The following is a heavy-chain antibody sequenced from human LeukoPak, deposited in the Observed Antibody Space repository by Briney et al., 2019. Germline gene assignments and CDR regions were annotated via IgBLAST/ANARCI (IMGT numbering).Heavy chain of an antibody. V-gene: IGHV3-49*03. D-gene: IGHD4-17*01. Sequence: PGRSLRLSRTASGFTFGDYAMSWFRQAPGKGLEWVGFIRSKAYGGTTEYAASVKGRFTISRDDSKSIAYLQMNSLKTEDTAVYYCTRARHGGYGDYYFDYWGQGTLVTVSS. CDR1: GFTFGDYA. J-gene: IGHJ4*02. CDR3: TRARHGGYGDYYFDY. CDR2: IRSKAYGGTT.